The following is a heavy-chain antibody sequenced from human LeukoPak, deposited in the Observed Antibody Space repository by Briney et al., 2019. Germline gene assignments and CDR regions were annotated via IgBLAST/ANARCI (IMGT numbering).Heavy chain of an antibody. D-gene: IGHD4-11*01. J-gene: IGHJ4*02. Sequence: ASVKVSCKASGYAFTTFYMHWVRQVPGQGLEWMGIINPSDGSTTYGQKFQGRLTMTSDTSTSTVYMELSSLRSEDTAVYCCARAYSNHLDFWGQGTLVTVSS. CDR2: INPSDGST. V-gene: IGHV1-46*01. CDR3: ARAYSNHLDF. CDR1: GYAFTTFY.